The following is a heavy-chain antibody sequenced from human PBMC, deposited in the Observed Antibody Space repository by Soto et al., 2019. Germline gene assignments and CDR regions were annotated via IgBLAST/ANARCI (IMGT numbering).Heavy chain of an antibody. Sequence: ASVKVSCKASGYTFTSYYMHWLRQAPGQGLEWMGIINPSGGSTSYAQKFQGRVTMTRDTSTGTVYMELSSLRSEDTAVYYCARGQDIVVVPAAAHFDYWGQGTLVTVSS. CDR1: GYTFTSYY. CDR2: INPSGGST. D-gene: IGHD2-2*01. J-gene: IGHJ4*02. CDR3: ARGQDIVVVPAAAHFDY. V-gene: IGHV1-46*01.